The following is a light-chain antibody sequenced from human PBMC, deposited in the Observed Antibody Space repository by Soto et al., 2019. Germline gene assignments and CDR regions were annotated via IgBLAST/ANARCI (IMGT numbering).Light chain of an antibody. J-gene: IGKJ4*01. CDR1: QSVSSSY. V-gene: IGKV3-20*01. CDR2: GAS. Sequence: ETVVTQSPATLSVSPGERAPLSCRASQSVSSSYLAWYQQKPGQAPRLLIYGASSRATGIPDRFSGGGSGTDFTLTISRLEPEDFAVYYCQQFSSYPLTFGGGTKVDIK. CDR3: QQFSSYPLT.